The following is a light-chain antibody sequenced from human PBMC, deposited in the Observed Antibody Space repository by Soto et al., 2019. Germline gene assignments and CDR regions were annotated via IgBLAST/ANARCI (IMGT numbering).Light chain of an antibody. J-gene: IGLJ2*01. Sequence: QSVLTQPPSASGTPGQRVFISCSGSSSNIGGTNYAYWCQQLPGAAPKLLMHSNNLRPSGVPERISGSKSGTSASLAISGRRSEDEAVYYCASWDDRLGAVIFGGGTRSPS. CDR3: ASWDDRLGAVI. CDR1: SSNIGGTNY. CDR2: SNN. V-gene: IGLV1-47*02.